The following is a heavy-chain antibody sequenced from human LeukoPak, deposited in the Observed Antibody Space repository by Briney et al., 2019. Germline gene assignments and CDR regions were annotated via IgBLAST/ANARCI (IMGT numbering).Heavy chain of an antibody. CDR1: GFTFSSYA. D-gene: IGHD6-6*01. CDR2: ISYDGSNK. J-gene: IGHJ4*02. Sequence: GGSLRLSCAASGFTFSSYAMHWDRQAPGKGLEWVAVISYDGSNKYYADSVKGRFTISRDNSKNTLYLQMNSLRAEDTAVYYCAREADSSSSFRYWGQGTLVTVSS. CDR3: AREADSSSSFRY. V-gene: IGHV3-30*01.